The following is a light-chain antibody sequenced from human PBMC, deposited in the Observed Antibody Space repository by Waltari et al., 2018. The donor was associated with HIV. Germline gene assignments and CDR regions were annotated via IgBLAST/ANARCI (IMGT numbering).Light chain of an antibody. V-gene: IGKV1-39*01. J-gene: IGKJ2*01. CDR2: GAS. CDR1: QSMTYF. CDR3: QQRDRFPYS. Sequence: DIQMTQSPSPLSASVGDTVVISCRASQSMTYFLNWYQLKPGKAPALLSSGASSLQSGAAYRCDGSGARTDFTLTIKHFQPADFGTSCCQQRDRFPYSFGPGTTLDI.